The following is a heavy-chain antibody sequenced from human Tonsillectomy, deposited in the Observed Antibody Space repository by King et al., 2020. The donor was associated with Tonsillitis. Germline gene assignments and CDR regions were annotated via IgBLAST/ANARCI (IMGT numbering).Heavy chain of an antibody. CDR1: GSTFSNYA. J-gene: IGHJ3*02. D-gene: IGHD4-17*01. V-gene: IGHV1-69*09. Sequence: VQLVQSGAEVKKPGSSVKVSCKASGSTFSNYAINWVRQAPGQGLECMGRIFPTVGIANYAQNFQGRVTITADTSTNTAYMELSSLTSDDTAVYYCARDRYGHYHTTPHAFDIWGQGTLVTVSS. CDR3: ARDRYGHYHTTPHAFDI. CDR2: IFPTVGIA.